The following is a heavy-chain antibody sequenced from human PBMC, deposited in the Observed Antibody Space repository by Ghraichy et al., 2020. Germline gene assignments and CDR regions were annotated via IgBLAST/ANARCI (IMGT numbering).Heavy chain of an antibody. Sequence: SETLSLTCTVSGGSISSGGYYWSWIRQHPGKGLEWIGYIYYSGSTYYNPSLKSRVTISVDTSKNQFSLKLSSVTAADTAVYYCAREVGSKVDLWGRGTLVTVSS. CDR1: GGSISSGGYY. J-gene: IGHJ2*01. CDR2: IYYSGST. CDR3: AREVGSKVDL. V-gene: IGHV4-31*03. D-gene: IGHD2-2*01.